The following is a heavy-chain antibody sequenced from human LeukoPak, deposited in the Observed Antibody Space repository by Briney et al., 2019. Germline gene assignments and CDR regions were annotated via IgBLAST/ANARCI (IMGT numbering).Heavy chain of an antibody. D-gene: IGHD6-19*01. V-gene: IGHV4-59*08. J-gene: IGHJ4*02. Sequence: SETLSLTCTVSGGSISSYYWSWIRQPPGKGLEWIGYIYYSGSTNYNPSLKSRVTISVATSKNQFSLNVISVTAADTAVYYFAAFRQWLVILDYWGQGALVTVSS. CDR3: AAFRQWLVILDY. CDR1: GGSISSYY. CDR2: IYYSGST.